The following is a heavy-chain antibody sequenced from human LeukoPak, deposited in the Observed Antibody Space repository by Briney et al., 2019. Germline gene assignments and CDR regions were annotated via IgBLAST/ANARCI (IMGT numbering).Heavy chain of an antibody. J-gene: IGHJ4*02. CDR3: AYRNTLDH. D-gene: IGHD1-26*01. V-gene: IGHV3-30-3*01. CDR2: ISYDGSNK. CDR1: GFTFSRYA. Sequence: GGSLRLSCAASGFTFSRYAMHWVRQAPGKGLEWVAVISYDGSNKYYVGSVKGRFTISRDDAKRSLDLQMDSLRAEDTAIYYCAYRNTLDHWGQGTLVTVSS.